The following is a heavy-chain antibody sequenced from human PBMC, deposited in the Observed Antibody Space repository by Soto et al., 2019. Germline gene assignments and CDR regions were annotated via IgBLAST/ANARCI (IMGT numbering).Heavy chain of an antibody. J-gene: IGHJ4*02. V-gene: IGHV1-2*02. CDR3: ARPPGYISDWYYFDL. Sequence: SSVKVSCKGVGYTFIYYYMHWVRQAPGQGFEWMGRISPKSGGTNYAQKFQGRVTMTWDTSLNTAYMELSSLMSEDTAVYYCARPPGYISDWYYFDLWGQGTLVTVSS. CDR1: GYTFIYYY. D-gene: IGHD6-19*01. CDR2: ISPKSGGT.